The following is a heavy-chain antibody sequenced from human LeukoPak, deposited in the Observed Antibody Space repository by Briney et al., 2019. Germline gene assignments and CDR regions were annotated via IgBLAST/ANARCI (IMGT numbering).Heavy chain of an antibody. CDR2: FYYTGST. CDR3: ARDGGTRLGFDP. CDR1: GGSISSYGYY. D-gene: IGHD3-16*01. J-gene: IGHJ5*02. Sequence: SETLSLTCTVSGGSISSYGYYWGWIRQPPGKGLEWIGSFYYTGSTFYNPSLRSRVTISLDTSRRRFSLRLSSVTAADTGVYYCARDGGTRLGFDPWGQGTLVTVSS. V-gene: IGHV4-39*07.